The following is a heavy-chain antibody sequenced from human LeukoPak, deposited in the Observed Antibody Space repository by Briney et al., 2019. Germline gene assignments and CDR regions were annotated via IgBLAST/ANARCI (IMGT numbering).Heavy chain of an antibody. CDR2: IYHSGST. V-gene: IGHV4-59*01. CDR1: GGSISSYY. J-gene: IGHJ4*02. Sequence: SETLSLTCTVSGGSISSYYWSWIRQPPGKGLEWIGSIYHSGSTNYNPSLKSRVTISVDTSKNQFSLKLRSVTAADTAVYYCARENGYKYDYWGQGTLVTVSS. CDR3: ARENGYKYDY. D-gene: IGHD5-24*01.